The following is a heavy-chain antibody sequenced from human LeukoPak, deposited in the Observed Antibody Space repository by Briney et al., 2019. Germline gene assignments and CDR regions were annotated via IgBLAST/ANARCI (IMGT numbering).Heavy chain of an antibody. V-gene: IGHV1-2*02. CDR3: ARGGTYNWFDP. CDR2: INSNSGGT. Sequence: ASVKVSCKASGYTFTGYYIHWVRQAPGQGLEWMGWINSNSGGTNYAQKFQGRVTVTRDTSISTTYMELSSLRSDDTAVYFCARGGTYNWFDPWGQRTLVTVSS. D-gene: IGHD3-16*01. J-gene: IGHJ5*02. CDR1: GYTFTGYY.